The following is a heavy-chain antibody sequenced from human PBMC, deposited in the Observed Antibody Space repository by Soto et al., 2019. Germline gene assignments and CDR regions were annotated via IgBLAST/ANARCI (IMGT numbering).Heavy chain of an antibody. CDR3: AKDRGGSYFHYYYYGMDV. V-gene: IGHV3-30*18. CDR1: GFTFSSYG. J-gene: IGHJ6*02. D-gene: IGHD1-26*01. CDR2: ISYDGSNK. Sequence: GGSLRLSCAASGFTFSSYGMHWVRQAPGKGLEWVAVISYDGSNKYYADSVKGRFTISRDNSKNTLYLQMNSLRAEDTAVYYCAKDRGGSYFHYYYYGMDVWGQGTTVTVSS.